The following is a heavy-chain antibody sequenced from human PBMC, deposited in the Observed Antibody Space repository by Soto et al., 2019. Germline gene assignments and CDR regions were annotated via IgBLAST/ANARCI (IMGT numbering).Heavy chain of an antibody. CDR3: ARVNEYSSSSTFYYYYYMDV. V-gene: IGHV3-7*01. J-gene: IGHJ6*03. D-gene: IGHD6-6*01. Sequence: PGGSLRLSCAASGFTFSSYWMSWVRQAPGKGLEWVANIKQDGSEKYYVDSVKGRFTISRDNAKNSLYLQMNSLRAEDTAVYYCARVNEYSSSSTFYYYYYMDVWGKGTTVTVSS. CDR1: GFTFSSYW. CDR2: IKQDGSEK.